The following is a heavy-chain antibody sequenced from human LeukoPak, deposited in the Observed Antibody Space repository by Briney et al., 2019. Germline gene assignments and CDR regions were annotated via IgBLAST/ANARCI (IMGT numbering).Heavy chain of an antibody. J-gene: IGHJ4*02. CDR1: GFTFSSYG. Sequence: PGGSLRLSCVASGFTFSSYGMHWVRQAPGKGLDWVSVISDDGSKRHYSDSAKGRFTISRDNSKNTLFLEMNSLRSDDTAVYYCARGGGSGGSFVVDYWGPGTLVTVS. CDR2: ISDDGSKR. D-gene: IGHD6-25*01. V-gene: IGHV3-30*03. CDR3: ARGGGSGGSFVVDY.